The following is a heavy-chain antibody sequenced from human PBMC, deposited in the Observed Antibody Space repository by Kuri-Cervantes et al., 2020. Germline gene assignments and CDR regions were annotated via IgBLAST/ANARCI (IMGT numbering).Heavy chain of an antibody. V-gene: IGHV4-59*01. CDR3: ASTSDILTGYADYFDY. D-gene: IGHD3-9*01. CDR2: TYYSGST. Sequence: ESLKISCAASGFTFSDYYMSWIRQPPGKGLEWIGYTYYSGSTNYNPSLKSRVTISVDTSKNQFSLKLSSVTAADTAVYYCASTSDILTGYADYFDYWGQGTLVTVSS. J-gene: IGHJ4*02. CDR1: GFTFSDYY.